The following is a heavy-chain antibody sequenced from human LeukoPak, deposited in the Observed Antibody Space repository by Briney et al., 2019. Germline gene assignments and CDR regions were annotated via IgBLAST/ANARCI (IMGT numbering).Heavy chain of an antibody. CDR2: ISGSGGST. Sequence: GGSLRLSCAASGFTFSNYRMNWVRQAPGKGLEWVSAISGSGGSTYYADSVKGRFTISRDNSKNTLYLQMNSLRAEDTAVYYFAKDDYYDSSGYPYYFDYWGQGTLVTVSS. J-gene: IGHJ4*02. V-gene: IGHV3-23*01. CDR3: AKDDYYDSSGYPYYFDY. CDR1: GFTFSNYR. D-gene: IGHD3-22*01.